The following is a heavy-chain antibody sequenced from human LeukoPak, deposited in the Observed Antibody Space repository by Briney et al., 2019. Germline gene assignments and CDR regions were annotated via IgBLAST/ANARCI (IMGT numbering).Heavy chain of an antibody. D-gene: IGHD1-1*01. CDR3: VKTGRTTRSPTYYFDY. CDR1: GFTFSSYA. V-gene: IGHV3-64D*06. J-gene: IGHJ4*02. Sequence: GGSLRLSCLASGFTFSSYAMHWVRQAPGKGLEYVSAISSNGGSTYYADSVKGRFTISRDNSKNTLYLQMSSLRAEDTAVYYCVKTGRTTRSPTYYFDYWGQGTLVTVSS. CDR2: ISSNGGST.